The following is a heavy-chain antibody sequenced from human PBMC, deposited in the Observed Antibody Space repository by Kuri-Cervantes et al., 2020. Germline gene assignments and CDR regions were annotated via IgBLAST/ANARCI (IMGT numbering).Heavy chain of an antibody. J-gene: IGHJ5*02. CDR1: GFTFSSYA. D-gene: IGHD6-19*01. V-gene: IGHV3-33*05. Sequence: GGSLRLSCAASGFTFSSYAMHWVRQAPGKGLEWVAVISYDGSNKYYADSVKGRFTISRDNAKNTLYLQMNSLRAEDTAVYYCARERQRIAVNWFDPWGQGTLVTVSS. CDR2: ISYDGSNK. CDR3: ARERQRIAVNWFDP.